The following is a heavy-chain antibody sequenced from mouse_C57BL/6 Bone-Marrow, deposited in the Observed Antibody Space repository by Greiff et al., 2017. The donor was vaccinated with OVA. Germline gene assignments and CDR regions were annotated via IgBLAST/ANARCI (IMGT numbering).Heavy chain of an antibody. CDR1: EYEFPSHD. CDR3: ARRIYYGYDGRGFDY. V-gene: IGHV5-2*01. Sequence: EVQRVESGGGLVQPGESLKLSCESNEYEFPSHDMSWVRKTPEKRLELVAAINSDGGSTYYPDTMERRFIISRDNTKKTLYLQMSSLRSEDTALYYCARRIYYGYDGRGFDYWGQGTTLTVSS. D-gene: IGHD2-2*01. J-gene: IGHJ2*01. CDR2: INSDGGST.